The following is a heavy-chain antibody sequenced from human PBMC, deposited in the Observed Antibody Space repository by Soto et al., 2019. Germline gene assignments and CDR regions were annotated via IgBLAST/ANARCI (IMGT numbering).Heavy chain of an antibody. CDR1: GYTFTSYD. D-gene: IGHD3-3*01. V-gene: IGHV1-8*01. CDR2: MNPNSGNT. J-gene: IGHJ6*03. CDR3: ARGEGFLTIFKGHYYYYYMDV. Sequence: ASVKVSCKASGYTFTSYDINWVRQATGQGLEWMGWMNPNSGNTGYAQKFQGRVTMTRNTSISTAYMELSSLRSEDTAVYYCARGEGFLTIFKGHYYYYYMDVWGKGTTVTVSS.